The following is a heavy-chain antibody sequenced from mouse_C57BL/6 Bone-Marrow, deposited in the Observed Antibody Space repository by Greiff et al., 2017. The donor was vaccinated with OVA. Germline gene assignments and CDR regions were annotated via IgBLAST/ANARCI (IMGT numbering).Heavy chain of an antibody. CDR3: AKGGYGKGASYWYFDV. CDR1: GYSFTSYY. J-gene: IGHJ1*03. Sequence: HVQLQQSGPELVKPGASVKISCKASGYSFTSYYIHWVKQRPGQGLEWIGWIYPGSGNTKYNEKFKGKATLTADTSSSTAYMQLSSLTSEDSAVYYCAKGGYGKGASYWYFDVWGTGTTVTVSS. V-gene: IGHV1-66*01. D-gene: IGHD2-1*01. CDR2: IYPGSGNT.